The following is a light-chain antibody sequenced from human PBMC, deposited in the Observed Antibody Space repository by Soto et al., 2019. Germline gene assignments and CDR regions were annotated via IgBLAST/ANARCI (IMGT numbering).Light chain of an antibody. J-gene: IGKJ1*01. CDR3: QQYGSSWT. CDR2: RAF. Sequence: EIVLTQSPGTLSLSPGERATRSCRYSQSVMSDYLAWYQQRPGQAPKLLIYRAFIRATGVPDRFSGSGSGTDFSLIISRLEPEDFALYYCQQYGSSWTFGQGTEVEIK. V-gene: IGKV3-20*01. CDR1: QSVMSDY.